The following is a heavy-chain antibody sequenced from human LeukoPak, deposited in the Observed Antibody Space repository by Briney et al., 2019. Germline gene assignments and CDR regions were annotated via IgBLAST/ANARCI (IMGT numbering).Heavy chain of an antibody. CDR1: GGSFSGYY. CDR2: INHSGST. V-gene: IGHV4-34*01. CDR3: AAGYSSSWYASRFDY. J-gene: IGHJ4*02. D-gene: IGHD6-13*01. Sequence: PSETLSLTCAVYGGSFSGYYWSWIRQPPGKGLEWIGEINHSGSTNYNPSLKSRVTMSVDTSKNQFSLKLSSVTAADTAVYYCAAGYSSSWYASRFDYWGQGTLVTVSS.